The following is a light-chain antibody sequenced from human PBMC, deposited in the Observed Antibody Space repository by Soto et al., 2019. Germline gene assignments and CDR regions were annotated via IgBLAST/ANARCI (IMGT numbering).Light chain of an antibody. CDR1: ISDVGGYNY. J-gene: IGLJ1*01. V-gene: IGLV2-14*01. CDR3: SSYTTSTLYV. CDR2: EVS. Sequence: QSALTQPASVSGSPGQSITISCTGTISDVGGYNYVSWYQQHPGKAPKLMISEVSKRPSGVSNRFSGSKSGNTASLTISGLQAEDEADYYCSSYTTSTLYVFGTGTQLTVL.